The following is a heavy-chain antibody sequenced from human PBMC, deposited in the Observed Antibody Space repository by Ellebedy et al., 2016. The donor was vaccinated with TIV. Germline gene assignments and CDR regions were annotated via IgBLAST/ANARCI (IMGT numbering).Heavy chain of an antibody. CDR1: GGSISSGGYS. CDR3: ARASGYQNRYWYFDL. Sequence: SETLSLTXAVSGGSISSGGYSWSWIRQPPGKGLEWIGYIYHSGSTYYNPSLKSRVTISVDRSKNQFSLKLSSVTAADTAVYYCARASGYQNRYWYFDLWGRGTLVTVSS. D-gene: IGHD3-22*01. J-gene: IGHJ2*01. V-gene: IGHV4-30-2*01. CDR2: IYHSGST.